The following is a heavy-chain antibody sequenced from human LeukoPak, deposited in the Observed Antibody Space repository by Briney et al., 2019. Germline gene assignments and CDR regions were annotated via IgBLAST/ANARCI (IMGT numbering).Heavy chain of an antibody. V-gene: IGHV3-23*01. Sequence: GGSLRLSCAASGFTFSSYAMSWVRQAPGKGLEWVSAISGSSGSTYYADSVKGRFTISRDNSKNTLYLQMNSLRAEDTAVYYCAKGGVLRYFDWLSGGWYFDYWGQGTLVTVSS. CDR2: ISGSSGST. CDR1: GFTFSSYA. CDR3: AKGGVLRYFDWLSGGWYFDY. J-gene: IGHJ4*02. D-gene: IGHD3-9*01.